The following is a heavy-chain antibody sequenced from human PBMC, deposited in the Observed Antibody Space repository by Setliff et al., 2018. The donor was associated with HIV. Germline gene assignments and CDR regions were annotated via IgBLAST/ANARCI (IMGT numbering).Heavy chain of an antibody. J-gene: IGHJ4*02. CDR2: ISYSGTT. CDR3: ARNKDRYGAIDY. CDR1: GGSISNYY. V-gene: IGHV4-59*01. D-gene: IGHD3-9*01. Sequence: TLSLTCTVSGGSISNYYWGWVRKPPGKGLEWIGYISYSGTTDYNPSLNTRVTISLDTAKKQFSLRLNLVTAGDTALYYCARNKDRYGAIDYWGQGTLVTVSS.